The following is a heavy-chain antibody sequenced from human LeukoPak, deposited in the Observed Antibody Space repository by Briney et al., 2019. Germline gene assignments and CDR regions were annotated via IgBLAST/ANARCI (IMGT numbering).Heavy chain of an antibody. V-gene: IGHV1-2*02. CDR3: ARDRGSGWYLGRMDY. CDR2: INPNSGGT. J-gene: IGHJ4*02. Sequence: ASVKVSCKASGYTFTGYYMHWVRQAPGQGLEWMGWINPNSGGTNYAQKFQGRVTMTRDTSISTAYMELSRLRSDDTAVYYCARDRGSGWYLGRMDYRGQGTLVTVSS. D-gene: IGHD6-19*01. CDR1: GYTFTGYY.